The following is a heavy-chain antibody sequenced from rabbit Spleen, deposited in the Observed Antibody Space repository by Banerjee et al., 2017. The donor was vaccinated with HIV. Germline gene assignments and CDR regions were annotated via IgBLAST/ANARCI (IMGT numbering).Heavy chain of an antibody. D-gene: IGHD8-1*01. J-gene: IGHJ6*01. CDR3: ARDTGSSFSSYGMDL. CDR1: GFDFSNYG. Sequence: QSLEESGGGLVQPGGSLKLSCKASGFDFSNYGVSWVRQAPGKGLEWIGYIVPIFGVTYYANWVNGRFTISKASSTTVTLQMTSLTAADTATYFCARDTGSSFSSYGMDLWGPGTLVTVS. CDR2: IVPIFGVT. V-gene: IGHV1S40*01.